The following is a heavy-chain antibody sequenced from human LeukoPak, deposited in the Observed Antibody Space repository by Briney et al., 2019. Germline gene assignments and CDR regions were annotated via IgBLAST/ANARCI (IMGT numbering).Heavy chain of an antibody. CDR1: GYTFTSYA. CDR2: INAGNGNT. CDR3: ARDGGYSAFDY. D-gene: IGHD1-26*01. J-gene: IGHJ4*02. Sequence: GASVKVSCKASGYTFTSYAMHWVRQAPGQRLEWMGWINAGNGNTKYSQKFQGRVTNTRDTSASTAYMELSSLRSEDTAVYYCARDGGYSAFDYWGQGALVTVSS. V-gene: IGHV1-3*01.